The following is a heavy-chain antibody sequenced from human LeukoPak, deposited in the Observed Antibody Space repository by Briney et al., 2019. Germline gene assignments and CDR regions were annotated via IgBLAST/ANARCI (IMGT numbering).Heavy chain of an antibody. V-gene: IGHV3-23*01. CDR2: ISGSGGST. J-gene: IGHJ4*02. CDR3: AKDVIFGVVNYFDY. D-gene: IGHD3-3*02. CDR1: GFTFSGYA. Sequence: GGSLRLSCAASGFTFSGYAMSWVRQAPGKGLEWVSAISGSGGSTHYADSVKGRFTISRDNSKNTLYLQMNSLRAEDTAVYYCAKDVIFGVVNYFDYWGQGTLVTVSS.